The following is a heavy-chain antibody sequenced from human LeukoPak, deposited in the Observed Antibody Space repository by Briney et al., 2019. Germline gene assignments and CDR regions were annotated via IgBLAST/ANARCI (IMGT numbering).Heavy chain of an antibody. J-gene: IGHJ5*02. CDR2: ISGNGVAT. CDR3: ASHSYGYNH. D-gene: IGHD3-16*01. V-gene: IGHV3-23*01. Sequence: GESLRLSCVASGFTFSTYAMSWVRQAPGKGLEWASLISGNGVATFYADSVGGRFTISRDNSKNTLYLQMNSLRAEDTAVYYCASHSYGYNHWGQGTLVIVSS. CDR1: GFTFSTYA.